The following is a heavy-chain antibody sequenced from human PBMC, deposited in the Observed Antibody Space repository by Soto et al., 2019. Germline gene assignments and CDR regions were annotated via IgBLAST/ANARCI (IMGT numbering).Heavy chain of an antibody. V-gene: IGHV4-34*01. Sequence: PSETRSLTCAVYGGSFSGYYWSWIRQPPGKGLEWIGEINHSGSTNYNPSLKSRVTISVDTSKNQFSLKLSSVTAADTAVYYCAVRLHYYGSGSYFAWGQGTLVTVSS. D-gene: IGHD3-10*01. J-gene: IGHJ5*02. CDR2: INHSGST. CDR1: GGSFSGYY. CDR3: AVRLHYYGSGSYFA.